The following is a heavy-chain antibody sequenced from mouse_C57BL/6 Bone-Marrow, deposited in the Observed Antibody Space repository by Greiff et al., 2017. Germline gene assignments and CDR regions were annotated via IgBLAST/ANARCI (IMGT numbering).Heavy chain of an antibody. D-gene: IGHD2-2*01. V-gene: IGHV5-4*01. CDR1: GFTFSSYA. J-gene: IGHJ4*01. Sequence: EVQLVESGGGLVKPGGSLKLSCAASGFTFSSYAMSWVRQTPEKRLEWVATISDGGSYTYYPDNVKGRFTISRDNAKINLYLQMSHLKSEDTAMYYCAREWLPYYYAMDYWGQGTSVTVSS. CDR2: ISDGGSYT. CDR3: AREWLPYYYAMDY.